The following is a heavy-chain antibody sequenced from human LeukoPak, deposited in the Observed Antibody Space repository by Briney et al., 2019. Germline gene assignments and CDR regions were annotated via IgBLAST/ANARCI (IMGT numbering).Heavy chain of an antibody. CDR2: ISSSSSYI. J-gene: IGHJ4*02. CDR3: ARDYGAAGTFDY. Sequence: GGSLRLSCAASGFTFSSYSMNWVRQAPGKGLEWVSSISSSSSYIYYADSVKGRFTISRDNSKSTLYLQMNSLRAEDTAVYYCARDYGAAGTFDYWGQGTLVTVSS. D-gene: IGHD6-13*01. CDR1: GFTFSSYS. V-gene: IGHV3-21*01.